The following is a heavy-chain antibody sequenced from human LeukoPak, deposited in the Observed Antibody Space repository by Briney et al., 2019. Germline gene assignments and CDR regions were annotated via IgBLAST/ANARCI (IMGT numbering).Heavy chain of an antibody. J-gene: IGHJ3*02. CDR2: INPKSGGT. Sequence: VASVKVSCKASVYTFTGYYMHWVRQSPGQGLEWMRWINPKSGGTNYAQKFEGWVTMTRDTSMSTVYMELSRLKSDDTAVYYCARDSVWEVVLYASEIGGQGTMVTVSS. CDR1: VYTFTGYY. CDR3: ARDSVWEVVLYASEI. D-gene: IGHD1-26*01. V-gene: IGHV1-2*04.